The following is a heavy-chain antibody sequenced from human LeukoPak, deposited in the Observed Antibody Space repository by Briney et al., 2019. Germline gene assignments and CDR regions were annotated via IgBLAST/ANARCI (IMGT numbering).Heavy chain of an antibody. Sequence: GRSLRLSCAASGFTFSSYGMHWVRQAPGKGLEWVAVISYDGSNKYYADSVKGRFTISRDNSKNTLYLQMNSLRAEDTAVYYCTGNYYGSGSYADFDYWGQGTLVTVSS. CDR3: TGNYYGSGSYADFDY. D-gene: IGHD3-10*01. V-gene: IGHV3-30*03. J-gene: IGHJ4*02. CDR1: GFTFSSYG. CDR2: ISYDGSNK.